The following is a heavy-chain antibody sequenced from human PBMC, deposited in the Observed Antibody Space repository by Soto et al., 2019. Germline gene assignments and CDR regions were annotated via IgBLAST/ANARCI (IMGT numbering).Heavy chain of an antibody. CDR3: ARGGIHFADSSGHAFDS. CDR2: IIPIFETA. J-gene: IGHJ4*02. CDR1: GDTFDIYG. Sequence: QVALVQSGAEVKKPESSVKVSCKASGDTFDIYGFNWVRQAPGEGLEWMGVIIPIFETADYAQKFQGRVSITADKSTSTAYMELDSLTSEDTAVYYWARGGIHFADSSGHAFDSWGQGTLICVTS. D-gene: IGHD3-22*01. V-gene: IGHV1-69*06.